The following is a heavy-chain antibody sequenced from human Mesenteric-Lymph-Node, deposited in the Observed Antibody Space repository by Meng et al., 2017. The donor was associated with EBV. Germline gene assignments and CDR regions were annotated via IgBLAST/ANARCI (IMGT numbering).Heavy chain of an antibody. CDR3: AREGGYYYNYDY. J-gene: IGHJ4*02. V-gene: IGHV1-18*01. CDR2: ISAYNGDT. D-gene: IGHD3-22*01. Sequence: QVQFVQSGGGVKSPGSSVRVSCKPSGYSFSNYGITWVRLAPGQGLEWMGLISAYNGDTNYAQKFQGRVTMTTDTSTGTAYMELGSLRSDDTAVYYCAREGGYYYNYDYWGQGTLVTVSS. CDR1: GYSFSNYG.